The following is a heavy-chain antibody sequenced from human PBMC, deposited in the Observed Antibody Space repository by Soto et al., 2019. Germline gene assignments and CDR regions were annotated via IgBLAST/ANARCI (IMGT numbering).Heavy chain of an antibody. CDR2: IIPIFGTA. J-gene: IGHJ4*02. D-gene: IGHD3-22*01. Sequence: GASVKVSCEACGYTFTTYTLQWLRQAPGQGLEWMGGIIPIFGTANYAQKFQGRVTITADESTSTAYMELSSLRSEDTAVYYCARVGYYDSSGYYYEAQGHFDYWGQGTLVTVSS. CDR3: ARVGYYDSSGYYYEAQGHFDY. CDR1: GYTFTTYT. V-gene: IGHV1-69*13.